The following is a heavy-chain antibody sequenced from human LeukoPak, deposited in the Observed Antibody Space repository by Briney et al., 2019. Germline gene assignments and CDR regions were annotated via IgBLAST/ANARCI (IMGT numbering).Heavy chain of an antibody. D-gene: IGHD3-10*01. Sequence: GASVKVSCKLSGDTLTELSMHWVRQSPGKGLEWMGGFVPEDGETIYAQKFQGGVTMTEDTSTDTAYMELSSLRSDDTAVYFCATLPRGHLFDSWGQGTLVTVSS. CDR3: ATLPRGHLFDS. CDR2: FVPEDGET. J-gene: IGHJ4*02. V-gene: IGHV1-24*01. CDR1: GDTLTELS.